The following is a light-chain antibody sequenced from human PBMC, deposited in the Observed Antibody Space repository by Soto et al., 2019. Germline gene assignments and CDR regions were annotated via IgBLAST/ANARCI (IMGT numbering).Light chain of an antibody. CDR3: QVWDSSSDHLVV. J-gene: IGLJ2*01. CDR2: DDR. CDR1: NIGSKS. V-gene: IGLV3-21*02. Sequence: SYELPQPPSVSVAPGQTARITCGGNNIGSKSEHWYQQKPGQAPVLVVYDDRDRPSGIPERFSGTNSGNTATLTISRVEAGDEADNYCQVWDSSSDHLVVFGGGTKLTVL.